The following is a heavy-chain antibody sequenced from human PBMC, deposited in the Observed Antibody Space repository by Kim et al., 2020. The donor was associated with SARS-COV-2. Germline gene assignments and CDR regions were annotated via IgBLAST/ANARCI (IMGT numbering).Heavy chain of an antibody. CDR1: GFTFSSYS. J-gene: IGHJ3*02. V-gene: IGHV3-48*04. CDR2: ISSSSSTI. Sequence: GGSLRLSCAASGFTFSSYSMNWVRQAPGKGLEWVSYISSSSSTIYYADSVKGRFTISRDNAKNSLYLQMNSLRAEDTAVYYCARDMGDSSSWYGEDAFDIWGQGTMVTVSS. CDR3: ARDMGDSSSWYGEDAFDI. D-gene: IGHD6-13*01.